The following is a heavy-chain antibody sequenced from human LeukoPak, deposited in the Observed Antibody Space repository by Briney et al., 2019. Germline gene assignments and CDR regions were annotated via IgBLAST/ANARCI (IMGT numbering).Heavy chain of an antibody. CDR2: ISWNSGSI. V-gene: IGHV3-9*01. J-gene: IGHJ3*02. CDR1: GFTFDDYG. D-gene: IGHD1-26*01. CDR3: ARSVGARGAFDI. Sequence: GRSLRLSCAASGFTFDDYGMHWVRQAPGKGLEWVSGISWNSGSIGYADSVKGRFTISRDNAKNSLYLQMNSLRAEDTAVYYCARSVGARGAFDIWGQGTMVTVSS.